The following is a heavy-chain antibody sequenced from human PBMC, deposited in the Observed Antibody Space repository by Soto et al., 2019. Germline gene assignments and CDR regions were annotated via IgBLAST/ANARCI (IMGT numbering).Heavy chain of an antibody. CDR3: ARGDMVRGVTQFDY. CDR2: IYYSGST. D-gene: IGHD3-10*01. CDR1: GGSISSGGYY. Sequence: QVHLQESGPGLVKPSQTLSLTCTVSGGSISSGGYYWSWIRQHPGKGLEWIGYIYYSGSTYYNPSLKSRVTISVDTSKNQFSLKLSSVTAADTAVYYCARGDMVRGVTQFDYWGQGTLVTVSS. V-gene: IGHV4-31*03. J-gene: IGHJ4*02.